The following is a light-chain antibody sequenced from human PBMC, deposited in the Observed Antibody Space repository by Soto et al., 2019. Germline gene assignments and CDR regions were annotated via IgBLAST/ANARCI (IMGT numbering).Light chain of an antibody. CDR3: QSYDSSLSAWKV. CDR2: ANI. V-gene: IGLV1-40*01. Sequence: VLTQPPSVSGAPGQRVSISCTGSNTNIGAGYDVNWYQQLPGTAPKLLIYANINRPSGVPDRFSGSKSGASAFLVITGLQAEDEADYYCQSYDSSLSAWKVFGGGTKLTVL. CDR1: NTNIGAGYD. J-gene: IGLJ3*02.